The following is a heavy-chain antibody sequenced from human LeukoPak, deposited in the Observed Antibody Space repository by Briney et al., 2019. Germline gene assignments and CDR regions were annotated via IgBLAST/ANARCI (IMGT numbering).Heavy chain of an antibody. V-gene: IGHV3-21*01. CDR1: GFTFSSYS. CDR2: ISSSSSYI. CDR3: ARVGNDYGDSNWFDP. J-gene: IGHJ5*02. D-gene: IGHD4-17*01. Sequence: GGSLRLSCAASGFTFSSYSMNWVRQAPGKGLEWVSFISSSSSYIYYADSVKGRFTISRDNDKNSLYLQMNSLRAEDTAVYYCARVGNDYGDSNWFDPWGQGTLVTVSS.